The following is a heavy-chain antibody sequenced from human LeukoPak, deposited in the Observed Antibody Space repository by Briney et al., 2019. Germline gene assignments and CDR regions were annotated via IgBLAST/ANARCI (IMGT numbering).Heavy chain of an antibody. CDR2: ISGSGGST. D-gene: IGHD6-19*01. J-gene: IGHJ4*02. CDR1: GFTFSSYA. CDR3: ANPPLPNSSGWYSQLGTTDY. V-gene: IGHV3-23*01. Sequence: TGGSLRLSCAASGFTFSSYAMSWVRQAPGKGLEWVSAISGSGGSTYYADSVKGRFTISRDNSKNTLYLQMNSPRAEDTAVYYCANPPLPNSSGWYSQLGTTDYWGQGTLVTVSS.